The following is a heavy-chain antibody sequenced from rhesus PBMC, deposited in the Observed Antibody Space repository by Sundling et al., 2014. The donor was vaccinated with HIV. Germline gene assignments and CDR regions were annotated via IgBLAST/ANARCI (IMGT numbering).Heavy chain of an antibody. V-gene: IGHV4S2*01. CDR1: GASISSNF. CDR2: LDGSGGST. Sequence: QVQLQESGPGLVKPSETLPLTCAVSGASISSNFWNWIRQAPGKELEWIGRLDGSGGSTDYNPSLKSRVTVSKDTSKNQFSLRLSSVTAADTAVYYCVREGYISGTSSGLDSWGQGVVVTVSS. CDR3: VREGYISGTSSGLDS. J-gene: IGHJ6*01. D-gene: IGHD1-26*01.